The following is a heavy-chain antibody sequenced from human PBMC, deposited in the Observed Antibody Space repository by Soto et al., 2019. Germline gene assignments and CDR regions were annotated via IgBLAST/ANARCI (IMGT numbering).Heavy chain of an antibody. V-gene: IGHV4-34*01. CDR1: GGSFTDYY. Sequence: QVQLRQWGAGLLKPSETLVLTCAVSGGSFTDYYWGWIRQSPGKGLEWIGEINHSASGTYNPSLASRVTILVDTSKKQFSLRLTSVTAADTAMYYCARGEYDSSGLYSWAPLGFDVWGQGTTVTVSS. CDR3: ARGEYDSSGLYSWAPLGFDV. D-gene: IGHD3-22*01. J-gene: IGHJ6*02. CDR2: INHSASG.